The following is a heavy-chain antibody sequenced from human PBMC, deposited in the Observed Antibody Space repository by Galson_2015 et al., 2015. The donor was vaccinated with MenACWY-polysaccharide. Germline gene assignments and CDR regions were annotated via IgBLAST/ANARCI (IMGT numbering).Heavy chain of an antibody. J-gene: IGHJ6*02. D-gene: IGHD6-13*01. CDR3: AKGNSRVYYYGMDV. CDR2: ISWDGGST. CDR1: GFTFDDYT. V-gene: IGHV3-43*01. Sequence: SLRLSCAASGFTFDDYTMHWVRQAPGKGLEWVSLISWDGGSTYYADSVKGRFTISRDNSKNSLYLQMNSLRTEDTALYCCAKGNSRVYYYGMDVWGQGTTVTVSS.